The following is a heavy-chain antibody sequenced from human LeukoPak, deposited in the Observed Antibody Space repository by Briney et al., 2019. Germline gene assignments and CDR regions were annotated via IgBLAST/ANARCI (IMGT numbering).Heavy chain of an antibody. CDR1: GYTFTGYY. D-gene: IGHD6-13*01. CDR3: ARVLRGIAAAGTRWFDP. V-gene: IGHV1-2*02. J-gene: IGHJ5*02. CDR2: TNPNSGGT. Sequence: ASVKVSCKASGYTFTGYYMHWVRQAPGQGLEWMGWTNPNSGGTNYAQKFQGRVTMTRDTSISTAYMELSRLRSDDTAVYYCARVLRGIAAAGTRWFDPWGQGTLVTVSS.